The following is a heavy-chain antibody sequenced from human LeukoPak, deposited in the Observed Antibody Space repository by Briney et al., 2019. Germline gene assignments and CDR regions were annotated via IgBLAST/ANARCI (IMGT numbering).Heavy chain of an antibody. CDR2: IYTSGST. J-gene: IGHJ3*02. CDR3: ARSRVWEIDRDDAFDI. CDR1: GGSISSGSYY. D-gene: IGHD1-26*01. Sequence: SQTLSLTCTVSGGSISSGSYYWSWIRQPAGKGLEWIGRIYTSGSTDYNSSLKSRVTMSLDMSKNQFSLKLSSVTAADTAVYYCARSRVWEIDRDDAFDIWGPGTMVTVSS. V-gene: IGHV4-61*02.